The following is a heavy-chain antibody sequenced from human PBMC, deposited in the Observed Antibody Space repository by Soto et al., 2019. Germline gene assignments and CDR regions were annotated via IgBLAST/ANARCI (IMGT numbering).Heavy chain of an antibody. Sequence: GGSLRLSCASSGFTFSGYAMDWVRQAPGKGLDWVAVVSYDGSNKYYADSVKGRFTISRDNSKNTLYLEMNSLRVEDTAVYYCARARNWNDVWSAFEIRGLGTMVTVSS. D-gene: IGHD1-1*01. CDR1: GFTFSGYA. CDR3: ARARNWNDVWSAFEI. J-gene: IGHJ3*02. CDR2: VSYDGSNK. V-gene: IGHV3-30-3*01.